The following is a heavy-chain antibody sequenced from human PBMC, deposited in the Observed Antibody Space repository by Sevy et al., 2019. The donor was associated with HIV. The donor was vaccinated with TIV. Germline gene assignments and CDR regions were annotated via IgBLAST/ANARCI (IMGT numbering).Heavy chain of an antibody. CDR3: ARDVRGSMILGVIGWFDP. J-gene: IGHJ5*02. Sequence: GGSLRLSCAASGFIFRNYSMNWVRQAPGKGLEWVASISGSSTYMNHAGSVKGRFTISRDNAKNSLYLQMNSLRGEDTAIYYCARDVRGSMILGVIGWFDPWGRGTLVTVSS. CDR1: GFIFRNYS. CDR2: ISGSSTYM. V-gene: IGHV3-21*01. D-gene: IGHD3-10*01.